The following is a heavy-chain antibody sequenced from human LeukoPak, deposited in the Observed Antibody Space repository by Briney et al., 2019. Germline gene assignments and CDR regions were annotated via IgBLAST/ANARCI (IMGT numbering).Heavy chain of an antibody. J-gene: IGHJ4*02. CDR2: ISRSGDYT. CDR3: ARRGGSSRGSQGDDY. CDR1: GFTFSDYS. V-gene: IGHV3-11*03. Sequence: PGGSLRLSCAASGFTFSDYSMNWIRPAPGKGLEWVSHISRSGDYTNYADSVKGRFTISRDNARNSLFPQMNSLRAEDTAVYYCARRGGSSRGSQGDDYWGQGTQVTVSS. D-gene: IGHD6-13*01.